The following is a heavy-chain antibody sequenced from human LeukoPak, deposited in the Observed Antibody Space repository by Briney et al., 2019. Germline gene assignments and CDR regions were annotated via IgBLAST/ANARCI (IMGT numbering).Heavy chain of an antibody. D-gene: IGHD3-10*01. CDR2: IYYSGST. J-gene: IGHJ6*02. V-gene: IGHV4-31*03. CDR3: ARDQGHYYGSGSYYPPSYYYYGMDV. Sequence: PSETLSLTCTVSGGSISSGGYYWSWIRQHPGKGLEWIGYIYYSGSTYYNPSLKSRVTISVDTSKNQFSLKLSSVTAADTAVYYSARDQGHYYGSGSYYPPSYYYYGMDVWGQGTTDTVSS. CDR1: GGSISSGGYY.